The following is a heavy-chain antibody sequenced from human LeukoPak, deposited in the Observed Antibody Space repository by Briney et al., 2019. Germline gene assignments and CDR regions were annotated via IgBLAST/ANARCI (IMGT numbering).Heavy chain of an antibody. CDR1: VGSLSSYY. V-gene: IGHV4-59*12. D-gene: IGHD1-26*01. J-gene: IGHJ4*02. CDR2: IYYSGST. Sequence: PSETLSLTRTVSVGSLSSYYWGWIRQPPGKGLEWVGYIYYSGSTNYNPSLKSRVTISVDTTRNQFSLKLSSVTAADTAVYYCARDSRIMGAPGAFDYWGQGTLVTVSS. CDR3: ARDSRIMGAPGAFDY.